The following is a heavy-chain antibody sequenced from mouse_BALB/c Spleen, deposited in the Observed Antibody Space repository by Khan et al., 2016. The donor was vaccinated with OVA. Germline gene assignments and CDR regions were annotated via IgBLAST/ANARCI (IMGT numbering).Heavy chain of an antibody. V-gene: IGHV5-6-5*01. CDR1: GFTFSSYA. CDR2: ISSGGST. D-gene: IGHD1-2*01. Sequence: EVELVESGGGLVKPGGSLKLSCAASGFTFSSYAMSWVRQTPEKRLEWFASISSGGSTYYPDSVKGRFSISRDNARNILYLQRSSLRSEDKAMYYCASGRSTTASWFAYWGQGTLVTVSA. CDR3: ASGRSTTASWFAY. J-gene: IGHJ3*01.